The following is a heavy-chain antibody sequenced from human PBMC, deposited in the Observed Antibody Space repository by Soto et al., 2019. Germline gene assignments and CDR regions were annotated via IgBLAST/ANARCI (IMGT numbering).Heavy chain of an antibody. CDR3: ARGYCCSTSCYYYYMDV. CDR1: GGTFSSYT. V-gene: IGHV1-69*02. D-gene: IGHD2-2*01. J-gene: IGHJ6*03. Sequence: SVKVSCKASGGTFSSYTISWVRQAPGQGLEWMGRIIPILGIANYAQKFQGRVTITADKSTSTAYMELSSLRSEDTAVYYCARGYCCSTSCYYYYMDVWGKGTTVTVSS. CDR2: IIPILGIA.